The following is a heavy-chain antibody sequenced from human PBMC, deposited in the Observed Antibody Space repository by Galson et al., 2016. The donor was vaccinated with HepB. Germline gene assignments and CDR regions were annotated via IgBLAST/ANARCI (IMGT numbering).Heavy chain of an antibody. D-gene: IGHD2-21*02. V-gene: IGHV3-30-3*01. CDR2: ISYDGSNK. J-gene: IGHJ4*02. CDR3: ARDWGSVVVVTANPIDS. Sequence: SLRLSCAVSGFTFSTYAMHWVRQAPGKGLEWVAVISYDGSNKYYAASVKGRFTISRDNSKNTLYLQMNSLRTEDTAVYYCARDWGSVVVVTANPIDSWGQGTLVTVSS. CDR1: GFTFSTYA.